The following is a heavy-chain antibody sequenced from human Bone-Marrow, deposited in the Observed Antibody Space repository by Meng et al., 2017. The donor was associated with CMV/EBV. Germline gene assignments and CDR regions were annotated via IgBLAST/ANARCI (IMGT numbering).Heavy chain of an antibody. J-gene: IGHJ5*02. D-gene: IGHD2-2*01. CDR1: GFTFSNYG. CDR3: AKLGAYCSSTSCS. Sequence: GESLKISCAASGFTFSNYGIHWVRQAPDKGLEWVAFIRYDGSNEYYADSVKGRFTISRDNSKNTLYLQMNSLRAEDTAVYYCAKLGAYCSSTSCSWGQGTLVTVSS. V-gene: IGHV3-30*02. CDR2: IRYDGSNE.